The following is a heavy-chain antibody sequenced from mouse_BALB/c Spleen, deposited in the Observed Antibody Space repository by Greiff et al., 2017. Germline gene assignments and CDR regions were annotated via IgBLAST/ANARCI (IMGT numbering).Heavy chain of an antibody. CDR3: ARFSYDGDAMDY. Sequence: EVMLVESGPSLVKPSQTLSLTCSVTGDSITSGYWNWIRKFPGNKLEYMGYISYSGSTYYNPSLKSRISITRDTSKNQYYLQLNSVTTEDTATYYCARFSYDGDAMDYWGQGTSVTVSS. CDR1: GDSITSGY. V-gene: IGHV3-8*02. CDR2: ISYSGST. J-gene: IGHJ4*01. D-gene: IGHD2-3*01.